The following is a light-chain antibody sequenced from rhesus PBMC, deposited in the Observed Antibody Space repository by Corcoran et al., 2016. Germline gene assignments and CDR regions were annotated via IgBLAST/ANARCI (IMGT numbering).Light chain of an antibody. CDR3: MQALEFPLT. CDR1: QSLLDSEDGNTY. V-gene: IGKV2-104*01. CDR2: EVS. Sequence: DIVMTQTPLSLPVTLGEPASISCRSSQSLLDSEDGNTYLEWYLQKPGQSPQLLIYEVSNRASGVPDRFSGCGSDTDFTLKISRVEAEDVGVYYCMQALEFPLTFGGGTKVELK. J-gene: IGKJ4*01.